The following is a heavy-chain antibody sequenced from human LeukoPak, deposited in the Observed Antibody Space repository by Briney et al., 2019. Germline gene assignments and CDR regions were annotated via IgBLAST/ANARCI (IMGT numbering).Heavy chain of an antibody. CDR2: ISQSGST. D-gene: IGHD1-26*01. Sequence: PSETLSLTCAVYGGSFSGYYWSWIRQPPGKGLEWIGEISQSGSTNYNPSLKSRVTISVDTSKNQFSLKLSSVTAADTAVYYCARGFGITSGYSGSYYDYYYYYMDVWGKGTTVTVSS. J-gene: IGHJ6*03. V-gene: IGHV4-34*01. CDR3: ARGFGITSGYSGSYYDYYYYYMDV. CDR1: GGSFSGYY.